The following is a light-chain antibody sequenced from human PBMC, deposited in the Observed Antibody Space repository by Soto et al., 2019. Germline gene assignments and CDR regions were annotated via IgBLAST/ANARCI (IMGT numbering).Light chain of an antibody. Sequence: VLTQPPSASGSPGQSVAISCTGTSSDVGGYNYVSWYQQHPGKAPKLMIYEVNKRPSGVPDRFSGSKSGNTASLTVSGLQAEDEAHYYCSSYAGSSNVFGTGTKVTVL. CDR1: SSDVGGYNY. J-gene: IGLJ1*01. CDR3: SSYAGSSNV. V-gene: IGLV2-8*01. CDR2: EVN.